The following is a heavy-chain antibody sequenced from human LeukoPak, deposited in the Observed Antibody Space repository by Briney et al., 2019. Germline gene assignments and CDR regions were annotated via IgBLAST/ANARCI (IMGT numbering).Heavy chain of an antibody. J-gene: IGHJ6*02. D-gene: IGHD3-10*01. CDR2: IYYSGST. Sequence: PSETLSLTCTVSGGSISSYYWSWIRQPPGKGLEWIGYIYYSGSTNYNPSLKSRVTIAVDTSKNQCSLELSSVTAADTAVYYCARDLYYGSGTRKFYGMDVWGQGTTVTVSS. CDR1: GGSISSYY. CDR3: ARDLYYGSGTRKFYGMDV. V-gene: IGHV4-59*01.